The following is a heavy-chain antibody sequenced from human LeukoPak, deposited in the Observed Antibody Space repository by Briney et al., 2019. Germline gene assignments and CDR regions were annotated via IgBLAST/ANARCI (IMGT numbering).Heavy chain of an antibody. CDR2: IIPILGIA. J-gene: IGHJ6*02. CDR1: GGTFSSYA. V-gene: IGHV1-69*04. D-gene: IGHD6-19*01. CDR3: ARDQLDSSGWYGPYYYYYGMDV. Sequence: ASVKVSCKASGGTFSSYAISWVRQAPGQGLEWMGRIIPILGIANYAQKFQGRVTITADKSTSTAYMELSSLRSEDTAVYYCARDQLDSSGWYGPYYYYYGMDVWGQGTTVTVSS.